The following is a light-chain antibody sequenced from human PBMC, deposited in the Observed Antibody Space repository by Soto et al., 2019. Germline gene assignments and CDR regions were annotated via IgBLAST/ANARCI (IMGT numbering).Light chain of an antibody. J-gene: IGKJ1*01. V-gene: IGKV3-15*01. CDR1: QGVTTN. Sequence: EIVMTQSPGTLSVSPGERATLSCRAGQGVTTNFAWYQQKSGQSPRLLIYEASTRATGVQARFSGSGSRTDFTLTISGLQSEDAAIYYCQQYQTWPRTFGQGTKVDIK. CDR3: QQYQTWPRT. CDR2: EAS.